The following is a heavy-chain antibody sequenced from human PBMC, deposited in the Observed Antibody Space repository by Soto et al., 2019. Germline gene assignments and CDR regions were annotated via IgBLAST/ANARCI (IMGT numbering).Heavy chain of an antibody. D-gene: IGHD3-10*01. Sequence: SGPTLVNPTQTLTLTCTFSGLSLITSGMCVSWIRQPPGNALEWLALIDWDDDKYYSTSLKTRLTISKDTSKNQVVLTMTNMDPVDTATYYCARTLGPLLWFGELLPGWFDPWGQGTLVTVSS. V-gene: IGHV2-70*01. CDR1: GLSLITSGMC. CDR3: ARTLGPLLWFGELLPGWFDP. J-gene: IGHJ5*02. CDR2: IDWDDDK.